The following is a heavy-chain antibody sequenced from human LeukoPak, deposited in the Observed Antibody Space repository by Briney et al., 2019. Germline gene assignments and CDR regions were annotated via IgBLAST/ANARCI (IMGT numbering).Heavy chain of an antibody. Sequence: GSLRLSCAASGFTFSSYAMHWVRQAPGKGLEWVAVISYDGSNKYYADSVKGRFTISRDNSKNTLYVQMNSLRAEDTAVYYCARDFLGYYYDSSGYVAGAFDYWGQGTLVTVSS. CDR1: GFTFSSYA. J-gene: IGHJ4*02. V-gene: IGHV3-30-3*01. D-gene: IGHD3-22*01. CDR2: ISYDGSNK. CDR3: ARDFLGYYYDSSGYVAGAFDY.